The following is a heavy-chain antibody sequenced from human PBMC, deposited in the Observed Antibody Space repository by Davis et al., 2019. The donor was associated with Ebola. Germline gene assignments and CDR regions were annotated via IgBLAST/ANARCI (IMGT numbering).Heavy chain of an antibody. CDR1: GFTFSSYG. J-gene: IGHJ4*02. CDR2: ICYDGSNK. CDR3: AREKHCSSTSCYKADSGWWDY. V-gene: IGHV3-33*01. D-gene: IGHD2-2*02. Sequence: GGSLRLSCAASGFTFSSYGMHWVRQAPGKGLEWVAVICYDGSNKYYADSVKGRFTISRDNAKNSLYLQMNSLRDEDTAVYYCAREKHCSSTSCYKADSGWWDYWGQGTLVTVSS.